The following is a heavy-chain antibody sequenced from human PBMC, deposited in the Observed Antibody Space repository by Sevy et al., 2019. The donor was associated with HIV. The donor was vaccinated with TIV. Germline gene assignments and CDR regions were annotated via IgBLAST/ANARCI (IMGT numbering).Heavy chain of an antibody. Sequence: ETLSLTCGVSGYSIISGYYWGWIRQPPGKGLEWIGSIYHSGSTYYNPSLKSRVTISVDTSKNQFSLKLSSVTAADTAGYYWARQVVAFCNPAFEDYWGQGTLVTVSS. J-gene: IGHJ4*02. V-gene: IGHV4-38-2*01. D-gene: IGHD2-15*01. CDR3: ARQVVAFCNPAFEDY. CDR2: IYHSGST. CDR1: GYSIISGYY.